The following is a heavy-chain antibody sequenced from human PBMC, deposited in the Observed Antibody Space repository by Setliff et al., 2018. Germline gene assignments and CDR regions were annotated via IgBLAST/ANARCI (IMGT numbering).Heavy chain of an antibody. J-gene: IGHJ4*02. CDR3: ARGQATSSRSSLVY. D-gene: IGHD6-6*01. CDR2: IYHSGGA. V-gene: IGHV4-59*12. Sequence: SETLSLTCTVSGDSINYYYWTWIRQPPGKGLEWIGYIYHSGGANYNPSLKSRVTISVATSKNQFSLNLSSVTAADTAVYYCARGQATSSRSSLVYWGQGIPVTVSS. CDR1: GDSINYYY.